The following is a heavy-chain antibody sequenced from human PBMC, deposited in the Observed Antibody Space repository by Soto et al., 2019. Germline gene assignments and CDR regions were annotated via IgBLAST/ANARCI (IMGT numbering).Heavy chain of an antibody. D-gene: IGHD3-16*01. V-gene: IGHV4-31*03. J-gene: IGHJ3*02. CDR3: ARYKGWGSSLGDAFDI. Sequence: SETLSLTCTVSGGSISSGGHYWSWIRQHPGKGLEWIGYIYYSGSTYYNPSLKRRVTISVDTSKNQFSLKLSSVTAADTAVYYCARYKGWGSSLGDAFDIWGQGTMVTVSS. CDR2: IYYSGST. CDR1: GGSISSGGHY.